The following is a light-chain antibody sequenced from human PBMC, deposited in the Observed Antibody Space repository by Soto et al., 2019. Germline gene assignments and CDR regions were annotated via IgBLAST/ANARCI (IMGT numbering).Light chain of an antibody. CDR1: SSDVGAFNY. Sequence: QSALTQPASVSRSPRQSLAIFCTGTSSDVGAFNYVSWYQQHPGKAPKFMMFDVSSRPSGVSDRFSGSKSGNTASLTISGLQTEDEADYYCASYTTSSTYVFGTGTKVTVL. V-gene: IGLV2-14*03. J-gene: IGLJ1*01. CDR2: DVS. CDR3: ASYTTSSTYV.